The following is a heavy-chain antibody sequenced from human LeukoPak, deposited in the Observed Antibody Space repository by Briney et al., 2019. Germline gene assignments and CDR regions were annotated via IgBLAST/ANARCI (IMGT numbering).Heavy chain of an antibody. D-gene: IGHD5-18*01. Sequence: SEILSLTCTVSGGSISSSSAYWGWIRQPPGKGLEWIGSIYYSKNTYYKPSLKSRVTISADTSKNQFSLTLGSVSATDTAVYYCVSPRGFSYGYFDYWGQGTLLTVFS. J-gene: IGHJ4*02. CDR1: GGSISSSSAY. CDR2: IYYSKNT. CDR3: VSPRGFSYGYFDY. V-gene: IGHV4-39*01.